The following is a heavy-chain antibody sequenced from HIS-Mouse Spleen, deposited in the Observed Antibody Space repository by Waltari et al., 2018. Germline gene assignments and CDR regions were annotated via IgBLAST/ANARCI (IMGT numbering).Heavy chain of an antibody. CDR2: IYYSGST. V-gene: IGHV4-39*07. Sequence: QLQLQESGPGLVKPSETLSLTCTVSGGSISSSSYYWGWIRQPAGKGLEWIGSIYYSGSTYYNPSLKSRVTISVDTSKNQFSLKLSSVTAADTAVYYCARVPGDYSGAFDIWGQGTMVTVSS. CDR3: ARVPGDYSGAFDI. J-gene: IGHJ3*02. D-gene: IGHD4-17*01. CDR1: GGSISSSSYY.